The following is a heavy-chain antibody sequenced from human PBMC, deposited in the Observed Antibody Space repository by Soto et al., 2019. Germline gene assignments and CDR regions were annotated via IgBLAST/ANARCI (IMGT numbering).Heavy chain of an antibody. J-gene: IGHJ5*02. CDR1: GGSISSGGYY. CDR2: IYYSGST. Sequence: SETLSLTCTVSGGSISSGGYYWSWIRQHPGKGLEWIGYIYYSGSTYYNPSLKSRVTISVDTSKNQFSLKLSSVTAADTAVYYGGRGFGAASNWFDPRGTGTLVTVCS. CDR3: GRGFGAASNWFDP. V-gene: IGHV4-31*03. D-gene: IGHD3-16*01.